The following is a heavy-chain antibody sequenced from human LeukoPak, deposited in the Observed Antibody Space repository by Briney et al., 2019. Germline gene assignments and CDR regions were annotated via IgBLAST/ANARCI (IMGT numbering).Heavy chain of an antibody. D-gene: IGHD3-22*01. V-gene: IGHV4-34*01. Sequence: SETLSLTCAVYGGSFSGYYWSWIRQPPGKGLEWIGEINHSGSTNYNPSLKSRVTISVDTSKNQFSLKLSSVTAADTAVYYCARGESRGYYYDSSGYYESDYWGQGTLVTVSS. CDR2: INHSGST. CDR1: GGSFSGYY. J-gene: IGHJ4*02. CDR3: ARGESRGYYYDSSGYYESDY.